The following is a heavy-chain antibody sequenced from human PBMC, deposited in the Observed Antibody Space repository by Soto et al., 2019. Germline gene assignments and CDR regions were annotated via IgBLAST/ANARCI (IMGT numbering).Heavy chain of an antibody. Sequence: EVQLVESGGGLVQPGGSLRLSCEASGFTFSRYDMSWVRQAPGKGLEWVSAINGGRSIYGDSVECRFTVSRDNSKNTLYLQVNSLGVEDTAIYSYAANGWDLWGQGTLVTVSS. J-gene: IGHJ5*02. CDR3: AANGWDL. CDR1: GFTFSRYD. CDR2: INGGRS. D-gene: IGHD6-19*01. V-gene: IGHV3-23*04.